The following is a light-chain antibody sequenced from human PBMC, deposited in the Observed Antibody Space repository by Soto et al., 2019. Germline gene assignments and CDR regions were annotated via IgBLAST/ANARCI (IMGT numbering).Light chain of an antibody. J-gene: IGKJ1*01. CDR2: KTS. V-gene: IGKV1-5*03. CDR3: QQYESYWT. Sequence: DIQMTQSPSTLSASVGDRVTITCRASQTITNWLAWYQQKPGKAPKVLIYKTSSLESGVPSRFSGGGSGTEFTLTINGLQPDDFATYYCQQYESYWTFGQGTKVEIK. CDR1: QTITNW.